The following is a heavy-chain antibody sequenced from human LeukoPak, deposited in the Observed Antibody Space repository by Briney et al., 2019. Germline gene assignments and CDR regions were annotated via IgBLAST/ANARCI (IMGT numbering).Heavy chain of an antibody. Sequence: PSETLSLTCTVSGASISSYYWTWIRQPPGKGLEWIGDIHYSGSTNYNPSLKSRVTISIDTPKNQFSLKLGSVTAADTALYYCARDYYDILTGRFQFDFWGQGALVTVSS. J-gene: IGHJ4*02. CDR3: ARDYYDILTGRFQFDF. CDR1: GASISSYY. D-gene: IGHD3-9*01. CDR2: IHYSGST. V-gene: IGHV4-59*01.